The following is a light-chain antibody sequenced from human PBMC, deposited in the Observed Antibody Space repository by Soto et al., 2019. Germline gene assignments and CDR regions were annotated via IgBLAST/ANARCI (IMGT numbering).Light chain of an antibody. Sequence: EIVLTQSPVTLSLSPGERATLSCRASQSVSSTHFAWYQQKVGRAPRLLIYGTSHRATDIPDRFSGSGSGTDFTLTISRLEPEDFAVYFCQQYGSSPFTFGPGTTVDIK. J-gene: IGKJ3*01. CDR1: QSVSSTH. V-gene: IGKV3-20*01. CDR3: QQYGSSPFT. CDR2: GTS.